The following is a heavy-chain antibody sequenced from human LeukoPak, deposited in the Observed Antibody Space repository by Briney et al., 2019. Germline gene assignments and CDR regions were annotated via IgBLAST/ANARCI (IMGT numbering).Heavy chain of an antibody. Sequence: ASVKVSCKASGGTFSSYAISWVRQAPGQGLEWMGGIIPIFGTANYAQKFQGRVTITADKSTSTAYMELSSLRSEDTAVYYCARARYSGSYYLYYYYYMDVWGKGTTVTVSS. CDR3: ARARYSGSYYLYYYYYMDV. D-gene: IGHD1-26*01. CDR2: IIPIFGTA. J-gene: IGHJ6*03. V-gene: IGHV1-69*06. CDR1: GGTFSSYA.